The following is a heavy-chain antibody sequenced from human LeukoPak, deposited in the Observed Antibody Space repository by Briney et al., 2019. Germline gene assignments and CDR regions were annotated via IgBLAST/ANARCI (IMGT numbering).Heavy chain of an antibody. CDR1: GFTFSTYW. Sequence: PGGSLRLSCAASGFTFSTYWMDWVRQAPGKGLEWVASIKEVGSDTNYVGSVRGRFTISRDNAKNSLYLQMNSLRAEDTALYYCARDKAGDLDYWGQRTLVTVSS. CDR3: ARDKAGDLDY. CDR2: IKEVGSDT. J-gene: IGHJ4*02. D-gene: IGHD3-16*01. V-gene: IGHV3-7*03.